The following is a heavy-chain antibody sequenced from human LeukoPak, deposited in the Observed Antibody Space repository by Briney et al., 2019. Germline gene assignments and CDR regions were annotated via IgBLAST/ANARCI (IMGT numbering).Heavy chain of an antibody. CDR1: GGSISSYY. CDR3: ARWGTYASTSNWFDP. CDR2: IYYSGST. Sequence: SETLSLTCTVSGGSISSYYWSWIRQPPGKGLEWIGYIYYSGSTNYNPSLKSRVTISVDTSKNQFSLRLSSVTAADTAVYYCARWGTYASTSNWFDPWGQGTLVTVSS. V-gene: IGHV4-59*12. J-gene: IGHJ5*02. D-gene: IGHD2-2*01.